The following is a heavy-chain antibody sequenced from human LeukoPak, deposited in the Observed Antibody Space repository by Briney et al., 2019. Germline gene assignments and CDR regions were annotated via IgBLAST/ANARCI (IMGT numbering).Heavy chain of an antibody. CDR2: INTNTGNP. V-gene: IGHV7-4-1*02. Sequence: ASVKVSCKASGGTFSSYAISWVRQSPGQGLEWMGWINTNTGNPTYAQGFTGRFVFSLDTSVSTAYLQISSLKAEDTAVYYCARDQSSYYYDSSGYYPYYSYGMDVWGQGTTVTVSS. CDR1: GGTFSSYA. J-gene: IGHJ6*02. CDR3: ARDQSSYYYDSSGYYPYYSYGMDV. D-gene: IGHD3-22*01.